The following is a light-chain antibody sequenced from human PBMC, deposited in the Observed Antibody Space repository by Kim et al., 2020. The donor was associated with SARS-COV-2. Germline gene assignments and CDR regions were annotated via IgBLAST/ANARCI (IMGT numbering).Light chain of an antibody. V-gene: IGKV1-27*01. J-gene: IGKJ2*01. CDR2: AAS. CDR3: QKYNSAPYT. Sequence: SASVGDGVTIACRAGQGISNYLAWYQQRPGKVPTLLIFAASTLQSGVPSRFSGSGSGTDFTLTISSLQPEDVATYYCQKYNSAPYTFGQGTKLEI. CDR1: QGISNY.